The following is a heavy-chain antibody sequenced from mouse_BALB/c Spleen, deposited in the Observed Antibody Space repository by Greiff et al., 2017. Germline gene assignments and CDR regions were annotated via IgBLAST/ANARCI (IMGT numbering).Heavy chain of an antibody. CDR1: GYTFTSYW. J-gene: IGHJ4*01. V-gene: IGHV1S81*02. CDR2: INPSNGRT. Sequence: QVQLQQPGAELVKPGASVKLSCKASGYTFTSYWMHWVKQRPGQGLEWIGEINPSNGRTNYNEKFKSKATLTVDKSSSTAYMQLSSLTSEDSAVYEGGRANGNYWGQGTSVTVSS. D-gene: IGHD2-1*01. CDR3: GRANGNY.